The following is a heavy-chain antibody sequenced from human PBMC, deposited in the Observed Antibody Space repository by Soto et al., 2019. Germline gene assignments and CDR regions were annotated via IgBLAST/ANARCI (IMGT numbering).Heavy chain of an antibody. J-gene: IGHJ4*02. V-gene: IGHV1-8*01. CDR3: VRGEWELGY. Sequence: QVQLVQSGAEVREPGASVTVSCKASGYTFTSYDINWVRQATGQGLEWMGWMSPSSGNTGYAQTFQGRVAMTRDTSIGTAYMELSSLRSEDTAVYFCVRGEWELGYWGQGTLVTVSS. CDR1: GYTFTSYD. D-gene: IGHD1-26*01. CDR2: MSPSSGNT.